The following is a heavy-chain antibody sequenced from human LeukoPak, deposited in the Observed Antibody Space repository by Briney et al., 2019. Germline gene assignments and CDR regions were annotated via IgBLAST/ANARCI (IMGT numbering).Heavy chain of an antibody. CDR1: GYTFTSYA. CDR3: AREPPFIAAAGTHWFDP. V-gene: IGHV1-3*01. Sequence: ASVKVSCKASGYTFTSYAMHWVRQAPGQRLEWMGWINAGNGNTKYSQKFQGRVTITRDTSASTAYMELSSLRSEDTAVYYCAREPPFIAAAGTHWFDPWGQGTLVTVSS. CDR2: INAGNGNT. D-gene: IGHD6-13*01. J-gene: IGHJ5*02.